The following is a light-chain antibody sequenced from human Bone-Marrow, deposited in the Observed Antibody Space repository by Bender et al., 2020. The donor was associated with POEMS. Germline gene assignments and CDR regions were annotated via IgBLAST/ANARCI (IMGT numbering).Light chain of an antibody. V-gene: IGLV2-8*01. CDR3: SSYAGSNNFV. J-gene: IGLJ2*01. CDR1: TSDIGTYNY. CDR2: EVN. Sequence: QSALTQPASVSGSPGQSITISCTGTTSDIGTYNYVSWYQQHPGKAPKLMICEVNKRPSGVPDRFSGSKSGNTASLTVSGLQAEDEADYYCSSYAGSNNFVFGGGTKLTVL.